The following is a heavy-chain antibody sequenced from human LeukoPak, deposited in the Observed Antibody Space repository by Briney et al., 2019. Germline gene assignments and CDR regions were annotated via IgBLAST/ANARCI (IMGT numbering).Heavy chain of an antibody. CDR2: IKSRTEGGTI. D-gene: IGHD1-26*01. V-gene: IGHV3-15*01. J-gene: IGHJ4*02. Sequence: GGSLRLSCAASGFTFSSYAMSWVRQAPGKGLEWVGRIKSRTEGGTIDYGAPVKGRFTISRDDSKNTVYLEMNSLKTEDTASYYCTTDLRGRGPNPRSSRIDYWGQGSLVTVSS. CDR1: GFTFSSYA. CDR3: TTDLRGRGPNPRSSRIDY.